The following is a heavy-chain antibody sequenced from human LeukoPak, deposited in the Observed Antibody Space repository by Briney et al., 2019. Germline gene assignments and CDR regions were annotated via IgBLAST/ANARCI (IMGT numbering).Heavy chain of an antibody. Sequence: GGSLRLSCAASGFSFSDYNMNWVRQAPGKALEWVSSITTTGTYIFYGDSVKGRFTISRDNAKNSLYLQMNGLRAEDTAVYYCARETRVRWTDYWGQGILVTVSS. J-gene: IGHJ4*02. CDR1: GFSFSDYN. CDR3: ARETRVRWTDY. CDR2: ITTTGTYI. D-gene: IGHD5-24*01. V-gene: IGHV3-21*01.